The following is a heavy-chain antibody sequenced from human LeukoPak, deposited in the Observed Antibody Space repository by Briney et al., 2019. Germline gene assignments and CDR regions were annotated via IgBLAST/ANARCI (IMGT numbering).Heavy chain of an antibody. CDR2: VSTSGAGS. V-gene: IGHV3-23*01. D-gene: IGHD4-23*01. Sequence: GGSLRLSCEGSGFTFNNYAMSWVRQAPGKGLEWVSSVSTSGAGSYYADSVRGRFTISRDNSKNTLSLQMNSLRAEDTAVYYCARGRGADYGGNSGYFDYWGQGTLVTVSS. CDR3: ARGRGADYGGNSGYFDY. CDR1: GFTFNNYA. J-gene: IGHJ4*02.